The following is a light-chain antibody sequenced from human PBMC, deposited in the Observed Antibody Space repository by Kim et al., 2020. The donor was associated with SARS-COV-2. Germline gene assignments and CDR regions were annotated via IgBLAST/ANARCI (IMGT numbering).Light chain of an antibody. Sequence: DIQMTQSPSSLSASVGDRVTITCRASQSISSYLNWYQQKPGKAPKLLIYAASSLQSGVPSRFSGSGSGTDFTLTISSLQPEDFATYYGQQSYSTPLTCGGGTKVDIK. CDR2: AAS. J-gene: IGKJ4*01. CDR1: QSISSY. CDR3: QQSYSTPLT. V-gene: IGKV1-39*01.